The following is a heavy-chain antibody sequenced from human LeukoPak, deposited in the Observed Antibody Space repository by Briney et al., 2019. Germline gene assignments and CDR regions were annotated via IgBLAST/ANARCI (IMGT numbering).Heavy chain of an antibody. D-gene: IGHD5-18*01. CDR1: GGTFSSYA. Sequence: ASVKVSCKASGGTFSSYAISWVRQAPGQGLEWMGGIIPIFGTANYAQKFQGRVTITADESTSTAYMELSSLRSEDTAVYYCARGDTAMEAIDYYYYGMDVWGQGTTVTVSS. V-gene: IGHV1-69*13. J-gene: IGHJ6*02. CDR2: IIPIFGTA. CDR3: ARGDTAMEAIDYYYYGMDV.